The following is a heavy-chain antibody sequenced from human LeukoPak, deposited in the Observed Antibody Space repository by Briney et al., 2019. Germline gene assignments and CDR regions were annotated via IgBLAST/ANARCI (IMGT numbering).Heavy chain of an antibody. CDR3: ARGAYRNASGFDY. CDR2: IWYDGSEK. Sequence: PGRSLRLSCAASGYSFRSYAIHWVRQAPGKGLEWAAIIWYDGSEKYYADSVKGRFTISRDNSRSTSYLQMNSLRVEDTAVYYCARGAYRNASGFDYWGQGALVTVSS. J-gene: IGHJ4*02. V-gene: IGHV3-33*01. CDR1: GYSFRSYA. D-gene: IGHD2-21*01.